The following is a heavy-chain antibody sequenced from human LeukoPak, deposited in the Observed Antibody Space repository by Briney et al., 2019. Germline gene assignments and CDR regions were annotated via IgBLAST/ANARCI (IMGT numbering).Heavy chain of an antibody. CDR3: TKRASVGAPHFDY. CDR1: GFTFSSYV. J-gene: IGHJ4*02. Sequence: GGSLRLSCAASGFTFSSYVMSWVRQAPGKGREWVSGISGSGGSTYYADSVKGRFTISRDNSKNTLYLQMNSLRAEDTAIYYCTKRASVGAPHFDYWGQGTLVTVSS. V-gene: IGHV3-23*01. D-gene: IGHD2-15*01. CDR2: ISGSGGST.